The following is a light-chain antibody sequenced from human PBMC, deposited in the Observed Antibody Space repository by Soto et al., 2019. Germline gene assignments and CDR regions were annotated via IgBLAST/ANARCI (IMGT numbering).Light chain of an antibody. V-gene: IGKV3-20*01. J-gene: IGKJ2*01. Sequence: EIVLTQSPGTLSLSPGERATLSCRASQSVTSGYLGWYQQKPGQAPRLLIYGASRRATGIADRFSGSGSGTDFSLTISRLEPEDFAVYYCQQYATSPPMYTFGQGTKVEIK. CDR2: GAS. CDR3: QQYATSPPMYT. CDR1: QSVTSGY.